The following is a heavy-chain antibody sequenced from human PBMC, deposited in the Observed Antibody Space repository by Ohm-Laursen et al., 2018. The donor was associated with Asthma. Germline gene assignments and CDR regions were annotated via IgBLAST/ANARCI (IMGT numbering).Heavy chain of an antibody. CDR1: GFTFSSYG. Sequence: SLRLSCSASGFTFSSYGMHWVRQAPGKGLECVAVISYDGSNKYYADSVKGRFTISRDNSKNTLYLQMNSLRAEDTAVYYCARDRRIAAAASDYWGQGTLVTVSS. V-gene: IGHV3-30*03. CDR2: ISYDGSNK. CDR3: ARDRRIAAAASDY. D-gene: IGHD6-13*01. J-gene: IGHJ4*02.